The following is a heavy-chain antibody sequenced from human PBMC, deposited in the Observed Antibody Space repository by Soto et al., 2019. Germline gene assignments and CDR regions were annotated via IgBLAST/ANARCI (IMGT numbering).Heavy chain of an antibody. D-gene: IGHD1-26*01. Sequence: SETLSLTCTVSGGSISTSSYYWGWIRQPPGKGLEWIGSIYYSGSTYYNPSLKSRVTISVDTSKNQFSLKLSSVTAADTAVYYCARLGGSYAVPHFDYWGQGTLVTVSS. CDR3: ARLGGSYAVPHFDY. V-gene: IGHV4-39*01. CDR1: GGSISTSSYY. CDR2: IYYSGST. J-gene: IGHJ4*02.